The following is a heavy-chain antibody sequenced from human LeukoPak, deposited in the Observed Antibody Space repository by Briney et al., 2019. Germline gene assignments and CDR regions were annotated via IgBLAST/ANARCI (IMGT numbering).Heavy chain of an antibody. CDR1: GYTFTSYD. Sequence: ASVKVSCKASGYTFTSYDINWVRQATGQGLEWMGWMNPNSGNTGYAQKFQGRVTITRNTSISTAYMELSSLRSEDTAVYYCARGRWELLGAFDIWGQGTMVTVSS. V-gene: IGHV1-8*03. CDR2: MNPNSGNT. D-gene: IGHD1-26*01. CDR3: ARGRWELLGAFDI. J-gene: IGHJ3*02.